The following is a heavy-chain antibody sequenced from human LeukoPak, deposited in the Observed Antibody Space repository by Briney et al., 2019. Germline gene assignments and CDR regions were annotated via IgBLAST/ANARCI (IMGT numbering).Heavy chain of an antibody. CDR2: ISAYNGNT. V-gene: IGHV1-18*01. Sequence: GASVKVSCKASGYTFTSYGISWVRQAPGQGLEWMGWISAYNGNTNYAQKLQGRVTMTTDTSTSTAYMELRSLRSDDTAVYYCARVVVRGVIKGLWDYWGQGTLVTVSS. D-gene: IGHD3-10*01. CDR3: ARVVVRGVIKGLWDY. J-gene: IGHJ4*02. CDR1: GYTFTSYG.